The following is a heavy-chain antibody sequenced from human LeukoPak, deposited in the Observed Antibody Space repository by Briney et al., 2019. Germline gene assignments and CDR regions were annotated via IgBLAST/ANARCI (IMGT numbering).Heavy chain of an antibody. CDR3: ARANWNYMNWFDP. D-gene: IGHD1-7*01. CDR2: IIPIFGTA. V-gene: IGHV1-69*05. J-gene: IGHJ5*02. Sequence: SVKVSCKASGGTSSSYAISWVRQAPGQGLEWMGGIIPIFGTANYAQKFQGRVTITTDESTSTAYMELSSLRSEDTAVYYCARANWNYMNWFDPWGQGTLVTVSS. CDR1: GGTSSSYA.